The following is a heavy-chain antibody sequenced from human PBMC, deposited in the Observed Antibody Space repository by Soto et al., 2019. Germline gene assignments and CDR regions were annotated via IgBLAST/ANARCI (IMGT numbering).Heavy chain of an antibody. D-gene: IGHD2-2*01. J-gene: IGHJ4*02. CDR1: GFSFSSHW. CDR2: INRDGSST. Sequence: GGSLRLSCAASGFSFSSHWMHWIRQDPEKGLVWASHINRDGSSTAYADSVKGRFTISRDNAKNTLYLQMDSLRADDTAVYYCAKTPISYCSSTSCYRYFDIWGQGTLVTVSS. CDR3: AKTPISYCSSTSCYRYFDI. V-gene: IGHV3-74*01.